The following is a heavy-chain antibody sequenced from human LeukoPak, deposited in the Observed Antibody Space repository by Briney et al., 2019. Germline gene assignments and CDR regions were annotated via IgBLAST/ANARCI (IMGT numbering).Heavy chain of an antibody. CDR1: GFTFDDYA. D-gene: IGHD2-2*01. V-gene: IGHV3-21*05. CDR2: INDVSSDI. J-gene: IGHJ4*02. CDR3: ARDTYQPGLIDC. Sequence: PGGSLRLSCAASGFTFDDYAMHWVRQAPGKGLEWVSYINDVSSDIHYADSVKGRFTISRDNTKNTLYLQMNSLRAEDTAVYYCARDTYQPGLIDCWGQGTLVTVSS.